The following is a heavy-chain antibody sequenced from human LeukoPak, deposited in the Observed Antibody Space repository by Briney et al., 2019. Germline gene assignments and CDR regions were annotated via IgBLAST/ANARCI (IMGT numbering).Heavy chain of an antibody. J-gene: IGHJ4*02. V-gene: IGHV3-23*01. Sequence: PGGSLRLSCAASGFTFSSYALSWVRQAPGKRLEFVSAIGAAGGNTYYTDSVKGRFTISRDNSKNTLYLQMSSLRAEDTAVYYCAIPISGWSAGFDYWGQGTLVTVS. CDR3: AIPISGWSAGFDY. CDR2: IGAAGGNT. D-gene: IGHD6-19*01. CDR1: GFTFSSYA.